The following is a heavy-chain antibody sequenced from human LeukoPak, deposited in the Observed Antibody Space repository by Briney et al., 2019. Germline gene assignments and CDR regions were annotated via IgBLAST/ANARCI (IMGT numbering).Heavy chain of an antibody. CDR2: IYNSGST. D-gene: IGHD3-22*01. J-gene: IGHJ5*02. Sequence: SETLSLTCTVPGGAISYYYWSWIRQPPGKGLEWIGYIYNSGSTNYNPSLKSRVTISVDASKNQFSLRLSSVTAADTALYYCARHASYYDSSGYYQNWFDPWGQGTLVTVSS. V-gene: IGHV4-59*08. CDR3: ARHASYYDSSGYYQNWFDP. CDR1: GGAISYYY.